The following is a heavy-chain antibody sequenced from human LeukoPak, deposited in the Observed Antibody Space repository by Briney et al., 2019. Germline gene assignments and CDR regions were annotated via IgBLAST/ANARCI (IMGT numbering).Heavy chain of an antibody. J-gene: IGHJ4*02. CDR3: ARVGYDILTGFHY. CDR2: ISSRSSSI. Sequence: TGGSLRLSCAASGLTFSDYSINGVRQAPGKGLEWVSFISSRSSSIYYADSVKGRFTISRDNAKKSLYLQMNSLRDEDTAVYYCARVGYDILTGFHYWGQGTLVTVSS. D-gene: IGHD3-9*01. V-gene: IGHV3-48*02. CDR1: GLTFSDYS.